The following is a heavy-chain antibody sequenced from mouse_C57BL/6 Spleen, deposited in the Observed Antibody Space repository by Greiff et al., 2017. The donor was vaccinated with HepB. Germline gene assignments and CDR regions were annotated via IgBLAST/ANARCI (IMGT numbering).Heavy chain of an antibody. V-gene: IGHV1-18*01. Sequence: EVQLQQSGPELVKPGASVKIPCKASGYTFTDYNMDWVKQSHGKSLEWIGDINPNNGGISYNQNFKGKATLTVDKSSSTAYMELSSLTSEDTAVYYGERSTITTVDYWGQGTTLTVSS. CDR2: INPNNGGI. CDR1: GYTFTDYN. D-gene: IGHD1-1*01. J-gene: IGHJ2*01. CDR3: ERSTITTVDY.